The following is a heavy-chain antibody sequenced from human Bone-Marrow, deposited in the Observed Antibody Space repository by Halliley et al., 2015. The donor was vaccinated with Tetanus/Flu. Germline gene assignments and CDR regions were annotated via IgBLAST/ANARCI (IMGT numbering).Heavy chain of an antibody. D-gene: IGHD3-22*01. Sequence: SLRLSCAASGFTFSSYAMSWVRQAPGKGLEWVSAISGSGGSTYYADSVKGRFTISRDNSKNTLYLQMNSLRDGDTAVYFCAKDRGAHYYDSSGYGAFDVWGQGIVVTVTS. CDR1: GFTFSSYA. J-gene: IGHJ3*01. CDR2: ISGSGGST. V-gene: IGHV3-23*01. CDR3: AKDRGAHYYDSSGYGAFDV.